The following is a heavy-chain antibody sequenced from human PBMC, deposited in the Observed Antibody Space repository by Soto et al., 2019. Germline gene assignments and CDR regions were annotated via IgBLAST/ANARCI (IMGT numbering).Heavy chain of an antibody. CDR1: GGSISSYY. Sequence: KTSETLSLTCTVSGGSISSYYWSWIRQPPGKGQEWIGYIYYSGSTNYNPSLKSRVTISVDTSKNQFSLKLSSVTAADTAVYYCARKDYGSGSSSMDVWGQGTTVTVSS. V-gene: IGHV4-59*01. CDR3: ARKDYGSGSSSMDV. J-gene: IGHJ6*02. CDR2: IYYSGST. D-gene: IGHD3-10*01.